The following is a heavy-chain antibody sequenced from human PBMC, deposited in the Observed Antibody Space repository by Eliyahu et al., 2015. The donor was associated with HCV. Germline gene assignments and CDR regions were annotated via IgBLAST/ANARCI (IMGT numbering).Heavy chain of an antibody. D-gene: IGHD6-13*01. Sequence: EVQLLESGGGLVQPGGSLRLSCAASGFTFSSYAMSWVRQAPGKGLEWVSTISGGGGGTHYADSVKGRFTVSRDNSKNTLYLQMNSLRAEDTAVYYCAKQYSSSWLADFDYWGQGTLVTVSS. J-gene: IGHJ4*02. CDR1: GFTFSSYA. CDR3: AKQYSSSWLADFDY. V-gene: IGHV3-23*01. CDR2: ISGGGGGT.